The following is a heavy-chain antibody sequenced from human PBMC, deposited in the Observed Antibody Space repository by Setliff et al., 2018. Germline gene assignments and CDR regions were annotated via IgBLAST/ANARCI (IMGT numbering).Heavy chain of an antibody. D-gene: IGHD6-13*01. CDR2: IIPVFGTA. CDR3: ARALGGISAAGNNWLDS. CDR1: GGTFRTDG. V-gene: IGHV1-69*13. Sequence: ASVKVSCKASGGTFRTDGFNWVRQAPGQGLEWMGRIIPVFGTAKYAQKFQGRVTITADESTSTAYMEVRSLRSEDTAVYFCARALGGISAAGNNWLDSWGQGTLVTVSS. J-gene: IGHJ5*01.